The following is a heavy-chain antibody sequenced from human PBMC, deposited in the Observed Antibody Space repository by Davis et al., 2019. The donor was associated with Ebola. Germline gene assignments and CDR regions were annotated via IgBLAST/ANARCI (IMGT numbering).Heavy chain of an antibody. D-gene: IGHD2/OR15-2a*01. V-gene: IGHV3-33*01. J-gene: IGHJ4*02. CDR1: GFTFSSYG. CDR2: ICYDGSNK. Sequence: GESLKISCAASGFTFSSYGMHWVRQAPGKGLEWVAVICYDGSNKYYADSVKGRFTISRDNSKNTLYLQMNSLRAEDTAVYYCARDLGRNQSKYRNFGYWGQGTLVTVSS. CDR3: ARDLGRNQSKYRNFGY.